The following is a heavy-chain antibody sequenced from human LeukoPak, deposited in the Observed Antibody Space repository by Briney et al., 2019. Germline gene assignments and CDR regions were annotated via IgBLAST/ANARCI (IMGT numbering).Heavy chain of an antibody. D-gene: IGHD3-10*01. CDR1: GFTFSSYW. Sequence: GGSLRLSCTASGFTFSSYWMNWVRQAPGKGLEWVANIKEDGSEQYYVDSEKGRFTISRDNAKNSLHLQMNSLRAEDTAVYFCARDRRGEKSQYNCFDPWGQGTLVTVSS. CDR2: IKEDGSEQ. CDR3: ARDRRGEKSQYNCFDP. J-gene: IGHJ5*02. V-gene: IGHV3-7*01.